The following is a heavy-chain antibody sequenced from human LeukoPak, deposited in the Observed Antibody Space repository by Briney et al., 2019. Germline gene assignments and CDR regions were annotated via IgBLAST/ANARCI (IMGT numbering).Heavy chain of an antibody. CDR2: MNPSSGYT. D-gene: IGHD3-10*01. CDR3: ARGVSGSGLYYFDY. J-gene: IGHJ4*02. Sequence: ASVKVSCKASGHTFTSYDINWVRQAAGQGLEWMGWMNPSSGYTAYAQKFQGRVTMTRNTSISTAYMELNSLGSEDTAIYYCARGVSGSGLYYFDYWGQGTLVTVSS. V-gene: IGHV1-8*01. CDR1: GHTFTSYD.